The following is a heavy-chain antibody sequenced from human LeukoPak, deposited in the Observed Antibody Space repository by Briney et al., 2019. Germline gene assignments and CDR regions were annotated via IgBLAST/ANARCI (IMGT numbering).Heavy chain of an antibody. CDR3: ARAQAADKTRTTLLWFGEPSDY. CDR2: ISSSSSYI. Sequence: GGSLRLSCAASGFTFSSYSMNWVRQAPGKELEWVSSISSSSSYIYYADSVKGRFTISRDNAKNSLYLQMNSLRAEDTAVYYCARAQAADKTRTTLLWFGEPSDYWGQGTLVTVSS. J-gene: IGHJ4*02. V-gene: IGHV3-21*01. D-gene: IGHD3-10*01. CDR1: GFTFSSYS.